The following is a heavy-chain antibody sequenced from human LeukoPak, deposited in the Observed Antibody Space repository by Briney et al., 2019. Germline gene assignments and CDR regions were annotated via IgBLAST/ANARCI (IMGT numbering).Heavy chain of an antibody. CDR1: GFTFSDSY. CDR2: ISSSGSTI. V-gene: IGHV3-11*01. J-gene: IGHJ4*02. Sequence: GGSLRLSCAASGFTFSDSYMSWIRQAPGKGLEYISYISSSGSTIYYADSVKGRFTLSRDNAKNSLSLEMNSLRAEDTAVYYCARGKYSFDYWGQGTPGHRLL. CDR3: ARGKYSFDY.